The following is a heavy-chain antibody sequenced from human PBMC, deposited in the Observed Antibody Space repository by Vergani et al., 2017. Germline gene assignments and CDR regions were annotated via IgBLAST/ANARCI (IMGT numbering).Heavy chain of an antibody. D-gene: IGHD3-16*02. CDR3: ARAPSFGGVIVPYYYGMDV. CDR1: GGSISSHY. Sequence: QVQLQESGPGLVKPSETLSLTCTVSGGSISSHYWSWTRQPPGKGLEWIGYIYYSGSTNYNPSLKSRVTISVDTSKNQFSLKLSSVTAADTAVYYCARAPSFGGVIVPYYYGMDVWGQGTTVTVSS. V-gene: IGHV4-59*11. CDR2: IYYSGST. J-gene: IGHJ6*02.